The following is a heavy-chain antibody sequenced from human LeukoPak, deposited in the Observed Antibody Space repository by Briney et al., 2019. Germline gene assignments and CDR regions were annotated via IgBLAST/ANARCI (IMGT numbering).Heavy chain of an antibody. J-gene: IGHJ4*02. Sequence: SETLSLTCTVSGGSISSYYWSWIRQPPGKGLEWIGYIYYSGSTNYNPSLKSRVTISVDTSKNQFSLKLSSVTAADTAVYYCARAGVGWLQSMGPFDYWGQGTLVTVSS. V-gene: IGHV4-59*08. D-gene: IGHD5-24*01. CDR2: IYYSGST. CDR3: ARAGVGWLQSMGPFDY. CDR1: GGSISSYY.